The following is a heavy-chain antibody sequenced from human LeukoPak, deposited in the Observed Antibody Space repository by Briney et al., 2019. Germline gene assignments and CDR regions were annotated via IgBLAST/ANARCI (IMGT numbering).Heavy chain of an antibody. V-gene: IGHV4-59*12. CDR2: IYYSGST. CDR1: GGSISSYY. J-gene: IGHJ4*02. Sequence: PSETLSLTCTVSGGSISSYYWSWIRQPPGKGLEWIGYIYYSGSTYYNPSLKSRVTISVDRSKNQFSLKLSSVTAADTAVYYCARTEANWGLFDYWGQGTLVTVSS. CDR3: ARTEANWGLFDY. D-gene: IGHD7-27*01.